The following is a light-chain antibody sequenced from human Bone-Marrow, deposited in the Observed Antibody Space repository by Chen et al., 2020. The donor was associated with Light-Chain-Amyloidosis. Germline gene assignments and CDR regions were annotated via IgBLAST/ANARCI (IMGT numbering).Light chain of an antibody. CDR3: QSADSSGTYEVI. V-gene: IGLV3-25*03. CDR1: DLPTKY. Sequence: SDLTQPPSVSVSPGQTARITCSGDDLPTKYAYWYQQKPGQAPVLVIHRDTERPSGISERFSGSSSGTTATLTISGVQAEDETDYHCQSADSSGTYEVIFGGGTKLTVL. J-gene: IGLJ2*01. CDR2: RDT.